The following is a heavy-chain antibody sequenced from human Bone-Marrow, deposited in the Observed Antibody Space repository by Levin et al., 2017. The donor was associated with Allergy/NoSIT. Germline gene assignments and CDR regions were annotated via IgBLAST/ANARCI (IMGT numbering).Heavy chain of an antibody. CDR2: INPSGGST. J-gene: IGHJ4*02. V-gene: IGHV1-46*01. CDR1: GYSFTSYY. CDR3: ARASGAYDFIWGTHFDY. D-gene: IGHD3-16*01. Sequence: ASVKVSCKASGYSFTSYYIHWVRQAPGQGLEWMGEINPSGGSTTYAQKFQGRVTMTRDTSTSTVYMELSNLRSEGTAVYYCARASGAYDFIWGTHFDYWGQGTLVTVSS.